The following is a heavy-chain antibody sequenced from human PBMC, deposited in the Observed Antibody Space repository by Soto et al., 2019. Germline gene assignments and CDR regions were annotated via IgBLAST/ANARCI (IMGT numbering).Heavy chain of an antibody. J-gene: IGHJ4*02. Sequence: PGGSLRLSCAASGFTFSSYWISWVRQAPGKGLEWVANIKQDGSEKYYVDSVKGRFTISRDNAKNSLYLQMSSLRAEDTAVYYCAREGRDGGSPIDYWGQGTQVTVSS. D-gene: IGHD2-15*01. CDR2: IKQDGSEK. V-gene: IGHV3-7*01. CDR1: GFTFSSYW. CDR3: AREGRDGGSPIDY.